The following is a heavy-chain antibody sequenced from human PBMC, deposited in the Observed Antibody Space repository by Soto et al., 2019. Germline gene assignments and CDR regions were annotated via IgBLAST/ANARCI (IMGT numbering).Heavy chain of an antibody. V-gene: IGHV3-53*01. Sequence: PGGSLRLSCAASGFTVSSNYMSWVRQAPGKGLEWVSVIYSGGSTYYADSVKGRFTISRDNSKNTLYLQMNSLRAEDTVVYYCASTGAVYYYYGMDVWGQGTTVTVSS. CDR1: GFTVSSNY. D-gene: IGHD1-26*01. CDR2: IYSGGST. CDR3: ASTGAVYYYYGMDV. J-gene: IGHJ6*02.